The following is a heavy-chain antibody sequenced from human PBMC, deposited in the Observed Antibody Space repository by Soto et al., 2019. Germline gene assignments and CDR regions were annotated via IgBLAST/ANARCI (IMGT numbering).Heavy chain of an antibody. V-gene: IGHV2-70*11. Sequence: SGPTLVNPTQTLTLTCTFSGFSLSTSGMCVSWIRQPPGKALEWLARIDWDDDKYYSTSLKTRLTISKDTSKNQVVLTMTNMDPVDTATYYCARTLWSGEGSSNYYYYMDVWGKGTTVTVSS. CDR2: IDWDDDK. CDR3: ARTLWSGEGSSNYYYYMDV. D-gene: IGHD3-3*01. CDR1: GFSLSTSGMC. J-gene: IGHJ6*03.